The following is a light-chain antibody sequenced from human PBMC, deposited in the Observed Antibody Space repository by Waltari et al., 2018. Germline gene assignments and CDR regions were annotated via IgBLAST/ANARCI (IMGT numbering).Light chain of an antibody. CDR1: QSILYSSNNKNY. CDR2: WAS. Sequence: DIVMTQSPDSLAVSLGERATINCKSSQSILYSSNNKNYLAWYQQRPGQPPKLLISWASTRESWVPDRFSGSGSETAFTLTISSLQAEDVAVYYCQQYYSGRTFGQGTKVEIK. J-gene: IGKJ1*01. V-gene: IGKV4-1*01. CDR3: QQYYSGRT.